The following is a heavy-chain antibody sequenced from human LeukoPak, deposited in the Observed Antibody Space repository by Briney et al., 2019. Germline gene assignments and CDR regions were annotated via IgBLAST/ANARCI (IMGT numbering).Heavy chain of an antibody. CDR1: GFTFSSYN. D-gene: IGHD4-17*01. CDR2: ISSSSSYI. V-gene: IGHV3-21*01. J-gene: IGHJ4*02. CDR3: ARDSAVTTSDY. Sequence: PGGSLRLSCAASGFTFSSYNMIWVRQAPGKGLGWVSSISSSSSYIYYADSLKGRFTISRDNAKNSLYLQMNSLRAEDTAVYYCARDSAVTTSDYWGQGTLVTVSS.